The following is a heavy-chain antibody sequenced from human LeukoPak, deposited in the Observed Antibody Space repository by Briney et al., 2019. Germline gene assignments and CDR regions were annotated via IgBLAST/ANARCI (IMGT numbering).Heavy chain of an antibody. Sequence: GGSLRLSCAASGFTFSSYAMSWVRQAPGKGLEWVSGITASGAKTYYADSVKGRFTISRDNSKNTLYLQMNSLRAEDTAVYYCAAGQLVGDYYDSSGYYYYFDYWGQGTLVTVSS. CDR2: ITASGAKT. J-gene: IGHJ4*02. D-gene: IGHD3-22*01. CDR1: GFTFSSYA. CDR3: AAGQLVGDYYDSSGYYYYFDY. V-gene: IGHV3-23*01.